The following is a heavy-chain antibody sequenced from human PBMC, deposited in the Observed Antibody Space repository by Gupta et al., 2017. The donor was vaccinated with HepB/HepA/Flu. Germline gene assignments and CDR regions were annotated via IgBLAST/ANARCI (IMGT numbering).Heavy chain of an antibody. CDR1: DDSIRGDY. J-gene: IGHJ6*03. CDR2: IYPTGST. V-gene: IGHV4-59*13. D-gene: IGHD1-1*01. Sequence: QGQLLESGPGLVKPSEALYLICSVGDDSIRGDYWNWIRQSPEKGLEWMGYIYPTGSTNYTSALRGRASMSVDRTKKEISLKLNSVTEADTAVYFCARCEGVWKMNYYMTVWGKGITVTVSS. CDR3: ARCEGVWKMNYYMTV.